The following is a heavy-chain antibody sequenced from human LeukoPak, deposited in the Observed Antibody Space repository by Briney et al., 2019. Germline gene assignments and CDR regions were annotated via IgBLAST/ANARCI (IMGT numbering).Heavy chain of an antibody. CDR1: GGSISSGSYY. D-gene: IGHD3-10*01. CDR3: ARGLTMVRGGNYYYMDV. CDR2: IYTSGST. Sequence: SETLSLTCTVSGGSISSGSYYWSWIRQPAGTGLEWIGRIYTSGSTNYNPSLKSRVTISVDTSKNQFSLKLSSVTAADTAVYYCARGLTMVRGGNYYYMDVWGKGTTVTVSS. J-gene: IGHJ6*03. V-gene: IGHV4-61*02.